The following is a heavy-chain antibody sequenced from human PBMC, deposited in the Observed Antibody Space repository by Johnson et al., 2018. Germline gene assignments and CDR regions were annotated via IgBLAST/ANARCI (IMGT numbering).Heavy chain of an antibody. CDR2: ISYDGSNK. Sequence: QVQLVQSGGGVVQPGRSLRLSCAASGFTFSSYGMHWVRQAPGKGLEWVAVISYDGSNKYYADSVKGRFTISRDNSKNTLYLQMNSLRAEDTAVYYCAKDGSYGDYDYYYMDVWGKGTTVTVSS. J-gene: IGHJ6*03. V-gene: IGHV3-30*18. CDR1: GFTFSSYG. CDR3: AKDGSYGDYDYYYMDV. D-gene: IGHD1-26*01.